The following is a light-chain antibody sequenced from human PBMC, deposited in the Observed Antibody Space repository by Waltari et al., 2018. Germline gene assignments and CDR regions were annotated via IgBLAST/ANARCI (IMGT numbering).Light chain of an antibody. CDR2: EVT. Sequence: QSALTQPASVSGSPGQSIAISCTGTSSDVGVYDSVSWYQQHPGKAPKLVIYEVTNRPSGVSNRCSGSKSGNTASLTISGLQAEDEADYYCCAYTSSSVSYVFGTGTKVTVL. CDR1: SSDVGVYDS. J-gene: IGLJ1*01. CDR3: CAYTSSSVSYV. V-gene: IGLV2-14*01.